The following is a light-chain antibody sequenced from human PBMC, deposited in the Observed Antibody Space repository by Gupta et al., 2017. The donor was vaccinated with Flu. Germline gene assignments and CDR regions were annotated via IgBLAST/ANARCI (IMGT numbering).Light chain of an antibody. CDR1: ESISTY. J-gene: IGKJ1*01. V-gene: IGKV1-39*01. CDR2: GAS. CDR3: QQSYRTPS. Sequence: DIQMTQSPSSLSASVGDRVTITCRASESISTYLNWYQQKSGKAPKLLIDGASTLQSGVPSRFSGSGSGTVFTLTISSLQPEDFATYYCQQSYRTPSFGQGTKVEIK.